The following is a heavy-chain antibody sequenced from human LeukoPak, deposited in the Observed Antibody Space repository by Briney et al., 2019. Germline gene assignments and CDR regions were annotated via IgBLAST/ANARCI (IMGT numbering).Heavy chain of an antibody. CDR2: INPKSGAT. CDR1: GYTFTDYY. D-gene: IGHD3-22*01. V-gene: IGHV1-2*02. J-gene: IGHJ3*02. Sequence: ASVKVSCKASGYTFTDYYMHWVRQAPGQGLEWMGWINPKSGATNYTQKFQGRVTMTRDTSISTAYMEMSRLRSDDAAVYYCACLCYDSSVTEPTRAFDIWGQGTMVTVSS. CDR3: ACLCYDSSVTEPTRAFDI.